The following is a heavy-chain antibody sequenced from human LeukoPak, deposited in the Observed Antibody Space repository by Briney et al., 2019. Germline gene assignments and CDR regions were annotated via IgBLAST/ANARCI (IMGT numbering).Heavy chain of an antibody. Sequence: GGSLRLSCAASGFTFSTYSMNWVRQAPGKGLEWVSYISSSGSTIYYADSVKGRFTISRDNAKNSLYLQMNSLRAEDTAVYYCARDICGGDCYRPLYFQHWGQGTLVTVSS. CDR1: GFTFSTYS. V-gene: IGHV3-48*04. CDR3: ARDICGGDCYRPLYFQH. CDR2: ISSSGSTI. J-gene: IGHJ1*01. D-gene: IGHD2-21*02.